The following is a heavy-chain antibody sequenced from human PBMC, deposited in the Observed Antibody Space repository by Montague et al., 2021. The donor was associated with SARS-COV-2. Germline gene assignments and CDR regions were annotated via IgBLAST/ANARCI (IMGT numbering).Heavy chain of an antibody. Sequence: PELVKPTQTLTLTCTLSGFSLITAGVSVAWIRQSPGKPLEWLARSDWDDDKYYTTSLQTRLTISKDTSKDQVVLTMTNMDPADTAMYYCARLAAPGTKDWFDHWGQGVLVTVSS. CDR2: SDWDDDK. CDR3: ARLAAPGTKDWFDH. J-gene: IGHJ5*02. CDR1: GFSLITAGVS. V-gene: IGHV2-70*11. D-gene: IGHD6-13*01.